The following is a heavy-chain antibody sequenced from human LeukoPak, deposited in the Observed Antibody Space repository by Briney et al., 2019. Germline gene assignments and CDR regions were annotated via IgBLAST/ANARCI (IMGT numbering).Heavy chain of an antibody. Sequence: PSETLSLTRSVSGGSISIYSWSWIRPPPGKGLEWCGYIYYSGSPNYHPSLKSRVTISVDTTKNQFSLMLSSVTAADTAVYYCARDWGPYSGYDFWGQGTLVTVSS. CDR3: ARDWGPYSGYDF. D-gene: IGHD5-12*01. CDR1: GGSISIYS. V-gene: IGHV4-59*01. CDR2: IYYSGSP. J-gene: IGHJ4*02.